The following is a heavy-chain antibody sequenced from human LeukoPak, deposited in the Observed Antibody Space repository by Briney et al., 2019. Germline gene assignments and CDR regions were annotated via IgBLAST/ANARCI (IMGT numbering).Heavy chain of an antibody. J-gene: IGHJ5*02. CDR2: INHSGST. CDR1: GGSFSGYY. Sequence: KTSETLSLTCAVYGGSFSGYYWSWIRQPPGKGLEWIGEINHSGSTNYNPSPKSRVTISVDTSKNQFSLKLSSVTAADTAVYYCASNRPKYSSGWYVWFDPWGQGTLVTVSS. V-gene: IGHV4-34*01. CDR3: ASNRPKYSSGWYVWFDP. D-gene: IGHD6-19*01.